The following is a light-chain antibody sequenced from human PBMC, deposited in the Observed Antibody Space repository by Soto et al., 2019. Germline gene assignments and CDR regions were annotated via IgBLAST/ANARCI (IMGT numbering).Light chain of an antibody. J-gene: IGKJ1*01. V-gene: IGKV3-20*01. Sequence: DTVLTQSPGTLSLSPGERATLFCRASQSVASRNLAWYQQKPGQAPRLLIYGAFSRATGIPDRFSGSGSGTDFTLTMSRLEPEDFAVYYCQQDGSSPPWTFGQGTKVDIK. CDR2: GAF. CDR3: QQDGSSPPWT. CDR1: QSVASRN.